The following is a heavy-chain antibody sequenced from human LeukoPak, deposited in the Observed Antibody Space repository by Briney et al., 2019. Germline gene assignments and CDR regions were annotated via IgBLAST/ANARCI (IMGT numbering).Heavy chain of an antibody. Sequence: GGSLRLSCAVSGFTANTHHMAWVRQAPGKHLEWVSVRQPGNVSYYADSVTGRFTTSTDTSKNTVYLQMTDLRVEDTALYYCARERDYDTYFDYWVQATLVIVSS. D-gene: IGHD3-22*01. CDR3: ARERDYDTYFDY. CDR2: RQPGNVS. J-gene: IGHJ4*01. V-gene: IGHV3-53*01. CDR1: GFTANTHH.